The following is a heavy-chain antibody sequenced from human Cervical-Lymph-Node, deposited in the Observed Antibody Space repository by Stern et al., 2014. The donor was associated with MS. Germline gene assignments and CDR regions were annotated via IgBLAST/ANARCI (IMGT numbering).Heavy chain of an antibody. V-gene: IGHV3-30*04. D-gene: IGHD1-26*01. CDR1: GFVFRRYA. Sequence: VQLLESGGGVVQPGRSLRLSCAASGFVFRRYALHWVRPAPGKGLEWVALISYDGRDKYYTDSVKGRFTVSRDNSNNTVDLEMNSLRLEDTAVYYCAKGGSGSYLDWGQGSLVTVSS. CDR3: AKGGSGSYLD. J-gene: IGHJ4*02. CDR2: ISYDGRDK.